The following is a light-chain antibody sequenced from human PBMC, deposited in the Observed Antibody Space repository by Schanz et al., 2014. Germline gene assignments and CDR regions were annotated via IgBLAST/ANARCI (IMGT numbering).Light chain of an antibody. CDR3: QQRSNWPPMYS. V-gene: IGKV3D-20*02. CDR2: GAS. Sequence: EIVLTQSPDTLSLSPGERATLSCRASETVSSTYLAWYQQRPGQAPRLLIYGASSRATDIPDRFSGSGSGTDFTLTISRLEPEDFAVYYCQQRSNWPPMYSFGQGTKLEIK. J-gene: IGKJ2*03. CDR1: ETVSSTY.